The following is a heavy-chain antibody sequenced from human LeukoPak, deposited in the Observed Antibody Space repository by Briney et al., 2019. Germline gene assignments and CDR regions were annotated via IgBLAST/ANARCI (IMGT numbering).Heavy chain of an antibody. CDR2: MNSDGSST. D-gene: IGHD6-13*01. Sequence: PGGSLRLSCAASGFTFSTYRMHWVSQGPGKGLVWVSGMNSDGSSTVYADSVKGRFTISRDNAKNTLYLQMNSLRAEDTAVYYCARGESSSWYDWGQGTLVTVSS. J-gene: IGHJ4*02. CDR1: GFTFSTYR. CDR3: ARGESSSWYD. V-gene: IGHV3-74*01.